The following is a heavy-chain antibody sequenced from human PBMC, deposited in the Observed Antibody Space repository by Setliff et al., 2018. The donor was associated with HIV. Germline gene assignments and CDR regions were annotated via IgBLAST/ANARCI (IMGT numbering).Heavy chain of an antibody. D-gene: IGHD5-18*01. V-gene: IGHV4-4*02. J-gene: IGHJ4*02. CDR2: IFHSGSP. Sequence: LTCTVSGGSIISRHWWSWVRQPPGKGLEWIGEIFHSGSPNYNPSLKSRLTISVDKSKNQFSLKLTSVTAADTAVYYCARVGLPYNSGRLDQWGQGSLVTVSS. CDR1: GGSIISRHW. CDR3: ARVGLPYNSGRLDQ.